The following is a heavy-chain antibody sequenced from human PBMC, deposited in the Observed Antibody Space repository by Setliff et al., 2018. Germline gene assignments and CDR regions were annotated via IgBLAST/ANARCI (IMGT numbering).Heavy chain of an antibody. J-gene: IGHJ5*02. CDR2: IHHSGSI. V-gene: IGHV4-4*02. Sequence: PSETLSLTCTVSGGSISSSNWWTWVRQPPGKGLEWIGEIHHSGSINYNPSLKSRVTMSVDKSKNQFSLKLTSVTAADTAVYYCGRGFSRIEGWGNWFDPWGQGILVTAPQ. CDR3: GRGFSRIEGWGNWFDP. CDR1: GGSISSSNW. D-gene: IGHD2-15*01.